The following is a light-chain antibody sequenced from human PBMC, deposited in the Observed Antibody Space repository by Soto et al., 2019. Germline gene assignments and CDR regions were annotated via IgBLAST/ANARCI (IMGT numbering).Light chain of an antibody. CDR3: QQYHNRLT. Sequence: DIPMTQSPSSLSASLGDSVTITCQASQDISNYLNWYQQKPGKAPKLLIYDASNLETGVPSRFSGKGSGTDFTFTIRSLQAEDIATYYCQQYHNRLTFGVGTKVEIK. CDR2: DAS. CDR1: QDISNY. V-gene: IGKV1-33*01. J-gene: IGKJ4*01.